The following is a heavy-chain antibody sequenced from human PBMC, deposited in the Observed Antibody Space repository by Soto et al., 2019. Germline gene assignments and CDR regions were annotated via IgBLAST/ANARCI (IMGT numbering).Heavy chain of an antibody. D-gene: IGHD5-12*01. Sequence: LRLSCVASGFSFSDHAMHWVRQAPGKGLEWLAVITYNGNNKYYADSVKGRFAISRDNSENTLYLQMSSLRTEDTATYYCAHTPSGGLQFRFDYWGQGTLVTVSS. J-gene: IGHJ4*02. CDR3: AHTPSGGLQFRFDY. CDR1: GFSFSDHA. V-gene: IGHV3-30*09. CDR2: ITYNGNNK.